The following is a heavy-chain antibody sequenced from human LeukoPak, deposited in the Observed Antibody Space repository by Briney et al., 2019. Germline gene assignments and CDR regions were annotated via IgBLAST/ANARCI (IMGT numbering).Heavy chain of an antibody. D-gene: IGHD1-26*01. CDR1: GGSFSGYY. J-gene: IGHJ4*02. V-gene: IGHV4-34*01. CDR3: ARGTSGSYWGEFDY. CDR2: INHSGST. Sequence: SETLSLTCAVYGGSFSGYYWSWIRQPPGKGLEWIGEINHSGSTNYNPSLKSRVTVSVDTSKNQFSLKLSSVTAADTAVYYCARGTSGSYWGEFDYWGQGTLVTVSS.